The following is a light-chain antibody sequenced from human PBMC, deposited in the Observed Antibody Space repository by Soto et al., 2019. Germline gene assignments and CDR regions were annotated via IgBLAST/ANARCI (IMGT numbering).Light chain of an antibody. Sequence: LANLSGTPGDRVTLSGRASQSLTRHLAWSQHKPGQSPRLLIYGGSATAPGIPARFSGRGSGTAFNVIITRSQSDYLAVYYCHRPYAWGQTITV. J-gene: IGKJ5*01. CDR1: QSLTRH. V-gene: IGKV3-15*01. CDR2: GGS. CDR3: HRPYAWGQTIT.